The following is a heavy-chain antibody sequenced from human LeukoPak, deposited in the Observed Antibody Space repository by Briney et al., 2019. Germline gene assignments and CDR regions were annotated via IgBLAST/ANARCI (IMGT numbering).Heavy chain of an antibody. Sequence: PGGSLRLSCAASGFTLDGYGMSWVRQAPGKGLEWVSGITWNGGITAYADSVKGRFTISRDNAKNSLYLQMNSLRIEDTALYYCARDRLSGDAFDIWGQGTMVTVSS. J-gene: IGHJ3*02. CDR2: ITWNGGIT. V-gene: IGHV3-20*04. D-gene: IGHD7-27*01. CDR3: ARDRLSGDAFDI. CDR1: GFTLDGYG.